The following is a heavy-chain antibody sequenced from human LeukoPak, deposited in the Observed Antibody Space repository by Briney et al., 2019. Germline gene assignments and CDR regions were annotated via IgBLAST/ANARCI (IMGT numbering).Heavy chain of an antibody. D-gene: IGHD2-2*01. CDR2: IYTSGST. Sequence: SETLSLTCTVSGGSISTNTLYWSWIRQPAGKGLEWIGRIYTSGSTNYNPSLKSRVTMSVDTSKNQFSLKLSSVTAADTAVYYCARDDLLGYCSSTSCNYYYYMDVWGKGTTVTVSS. CDR1: GGSISTNTLY. V-gene: IGHV4-61*02. CDR3: ARDDLLGYCSSTSCNYYYYMDV. J-gene: IGHJ6*03.